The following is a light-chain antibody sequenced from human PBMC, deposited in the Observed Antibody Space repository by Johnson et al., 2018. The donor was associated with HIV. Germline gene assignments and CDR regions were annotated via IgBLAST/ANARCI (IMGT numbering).Light chain of an antibody. CDR2: ANN. CDR1: SSNIGNNF. Sequence: QSVLTQPPSVSAAPGQKVTISCSGSSSNIGNNFVSWYQQLPGTAPKLLIYANNKRPSGIADRFSGSKSGTSATLGITGLQTGDEADYYCGTWDNCLSGYVFGSWTKVTVL. V-gene: IGLV1-51*02. J-gene: IGLJ1*01. CDR3: GTWDNCLSGYV.